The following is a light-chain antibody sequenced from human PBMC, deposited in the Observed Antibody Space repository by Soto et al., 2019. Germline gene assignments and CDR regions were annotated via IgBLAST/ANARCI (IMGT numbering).Light chain of an antibody. J-gene: IGKJ4*01. CDR1: QTVRNNY. CDR2: DAS. Sequence: VVLTQSPGTLSLSPGERATLSCRASQTVRNNYLAWYQQKPGKAPRLLIYDASSRATGIPDRFSGGGSGTDFTLTISRLETEDFAVYYCQQFSSYPLTFGGGTKV. CDR3: QQFSSYPLT. V-gene: IGKV3-20*01.